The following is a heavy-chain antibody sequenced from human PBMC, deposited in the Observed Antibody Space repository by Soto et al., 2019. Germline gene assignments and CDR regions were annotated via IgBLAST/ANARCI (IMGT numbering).Heavy chain of an antibody. CDR1: GFTFSSYS. J-gene: IGHJ4*02. CDR2: ISSSSSTI. Sequence: PGGSLRLSCASSGFTFSSYSMNLVRQAPGKGLEWVSYISSSSSTIYYADSVKGRFTISRDNAKNSLYLQMNSLRAEDSAVYYCARDPIFGVVHYFDYWGQGTLVTVSS. V-gene: IGHV3-48*01. CDR3: ARDPIFGVVHYFDY. D-gene: IGHD3-3*01.